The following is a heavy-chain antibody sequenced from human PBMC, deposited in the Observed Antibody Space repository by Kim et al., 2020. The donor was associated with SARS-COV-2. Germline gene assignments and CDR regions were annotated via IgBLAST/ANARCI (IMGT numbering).Heavy chain of an antibody. CDR1: GYTLTELS. CDR2: FEPEDGET. Sequence: ASVKVSCKVSGYTLTELSMHWVRQAPGKGLEWMGGFEPEDGETIYAQKFQGRVTMTEDTSTDTAYMELSSLRSEDTAVYYCATARIVGAYNWFDPWGQGTLVTVSS. V-gene: IGHV1-24*01. CDR3: ATARIVGAYNWFDP. J-gene: IGHJ5*02. D-gene: IGHD1-26*01.